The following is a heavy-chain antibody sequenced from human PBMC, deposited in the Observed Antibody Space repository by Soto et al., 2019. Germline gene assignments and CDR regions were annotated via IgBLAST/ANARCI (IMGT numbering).Heavy chain of an antibody. CDR2: INPSGGST. Sequence: ASVKVSCKASGYTFTSYYMHWVRQAPGQGLEWMGIINPSGGSTSYAQKFQGRVTMTRDTSTSTVYMELSSLRSEDTAVYYCAAPLAARHLYYYGMDVWGQGTTVTVS. D-gene: IGHD6-6*01. CDR1: GYTFTSYY. CDR3: AAPLAARHLYYYGMDV. V-gene: IGHV1-46*01. J-gene: IGHJ6*02.